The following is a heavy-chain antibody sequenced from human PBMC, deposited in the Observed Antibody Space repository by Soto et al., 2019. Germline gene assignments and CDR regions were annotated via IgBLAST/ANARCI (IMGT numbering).Heavy chain of an antibody. CDR2: ISAYNGNT. CDR1: GYTFTSYG. Sequence: ASVKVSCKASGYTFTSYGISWVRQAPGQGLEWMGWISAYNGNTNYAQKLQGRVTMTTDTSTSTAYMELRSLRSDDTAVYYCARGRLRFLEWLPFDYWGQGTLVTVS. J-gene: IGHJ4*02. V-gene: IGHV1-18*01. D-gene: IGHD3-3*01. CDR3: ARGRLRFLEWLPFDY.